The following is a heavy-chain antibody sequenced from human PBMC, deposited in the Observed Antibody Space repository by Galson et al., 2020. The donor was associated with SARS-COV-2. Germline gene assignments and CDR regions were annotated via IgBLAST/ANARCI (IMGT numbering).Heavy chain of an antibody. CDR3: ARDPFNWDEDCHAGDT. CDR2: ISGSGVST. CDR1: GFTFTRNA. J-gene: IGHJ5*02. V-gene: IGHV3-23*01. Sequence: GGSLRLSCVASGFTFTRNALNWVRQAPGRGLEWVSGISGSGVSTYYGDSVRGRFTISRDNSKTTLYLQMNSLRADDTAIYYCARDPFNWDEDCHAGDTWGQGTLVTVSS. D-gene: IGHD2-21*01.